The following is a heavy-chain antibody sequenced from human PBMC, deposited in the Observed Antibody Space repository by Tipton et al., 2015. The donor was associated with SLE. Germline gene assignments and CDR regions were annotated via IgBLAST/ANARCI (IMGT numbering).Heavy chain of an antibody. CDR2: ISTSGGGT. Sequence: GSLRLSCKASGFTLSSFSMNWVRQAPGKGLEWISDISTSGGGTHYSDSVKGRFTISRDNAKNSLYLQMTSLRDEDTAIYYCTRGVAAGDYWGQGTQVTVSS. D-gene: IGHD2-15*01. CDR1: GFTLSSFS. J-gene: IGHJ4*02. CDR3: TRGVAAGDY. V-gene: IGHV3-48*02.